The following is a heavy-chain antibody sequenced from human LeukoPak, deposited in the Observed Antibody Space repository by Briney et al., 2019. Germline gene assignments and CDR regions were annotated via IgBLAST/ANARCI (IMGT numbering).Heavy chain of an antibody. CDR3: ARLSGSPSKFDY. Sequence: SETLSLTCTVSGGSISGHYWSWIRQPPGKGLEWTGYIYYSGSTNYNPSLKSRVTISVDTSKNQFSLKLSPVTAADTAVYYCARLSGSPSKFDYWGQGTLVTVFS. V-gene: IGHV4-59*08. CDR2: IYYSGST. J-gene: IGHJ4*02. D-gene: IGHD1-26*01. CDR1: GGSISGHY.